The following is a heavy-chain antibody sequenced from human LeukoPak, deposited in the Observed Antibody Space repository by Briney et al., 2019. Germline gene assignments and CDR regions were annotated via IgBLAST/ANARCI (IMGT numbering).Heavy chain of an antibody. Sequence: SETLSLTCAVSGGSISSGGHSWSWIRQPPGKGLEWIGYIYHGGSTYYNPSLKSRVTISVDRSKNQFSLKLSSVTAADTAVYYCAREYGDAVDYWGQGTLVTVSS. CDR2: IYHGGST. CDR3: AREYGDAVDY. CDR1: GGSISSGGHS. V-gene: IGHV4-30-2*01. D-gene: IGHD4-17*01. J-gene: IGHJ4*02.